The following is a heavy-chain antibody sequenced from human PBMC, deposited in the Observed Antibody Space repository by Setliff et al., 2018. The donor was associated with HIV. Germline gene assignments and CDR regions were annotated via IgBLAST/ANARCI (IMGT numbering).Heavy chain of an antibody. V-gene: IGHV3-72*01. Sequence: PGGSLRLSCAASGFTFSAYCMDWVRQAPGKGLEWVARSRNKANSYSTEYAASVKGRFIISRDESENALYLQMNSLKTEDTAVYYCVRDVAATNMVRGRLYHYYYMELWGKGTTVTVSS. D-gene: IGHD3-10*01. CDR3: VRDVAATNMVRGRLYHYYYMEL. CDR1: GFTFSAYC. J-gene: IGHJ6*04. CDR2: SRNKANSYST.